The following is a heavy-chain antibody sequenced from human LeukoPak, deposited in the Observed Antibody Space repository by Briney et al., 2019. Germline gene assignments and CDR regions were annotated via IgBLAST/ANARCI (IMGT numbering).Heavy chain of an antibody. V-gene: IGHV1-69*01. D-gene: IGHD6-25*01. J-gene: IGHJ4*02. Sequence: ASVKVSCKASGGTFSSYAISWVRQAPGQGLEWMGGIIPIFGTTNYAQNFQGRVTITADESTSTAYMELRNLRSDDTAVYYCARDLGSEDYWGQGTLVTVSS. CDR3: ARDLGSEDY. CDR2: IIPIFGTT. CDR1: GGTFSSYA.